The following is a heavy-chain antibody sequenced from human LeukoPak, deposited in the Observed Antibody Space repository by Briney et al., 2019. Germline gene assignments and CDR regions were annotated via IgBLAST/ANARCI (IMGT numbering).Heavy chain of an antibody. Sequence: GGSLRLSCAASGFTFSSYGMHWVRQAPGKGLEWVAVIWYDGSNKYYADSVKGRFTISRDNSKNTLYLQMNSLRAEDTAVYYCAKGHSGSYPPGNYWGQGTLVTVSS. J-gene: IGHJ4*02. D-gene: IGHD1-26*01. CDR1: GFTFSSYG. CDR2: IWYDGSNK. V-gene: IGHV3-33*06. CDR3: AKGHSGSYPPGNY.